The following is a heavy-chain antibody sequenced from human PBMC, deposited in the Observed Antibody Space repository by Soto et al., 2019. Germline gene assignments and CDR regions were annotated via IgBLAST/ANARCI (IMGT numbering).Heavy chain of an antibody. Sequence: EVRLLESGGGLVQPGGSLRLSCAASGFTFSVYAMSWVRQAPGKGLEWVSGISGSGDSTHYADSVKGRFTVSRDNSKSMLYLQTNSLRAEDTAIYYCAEALYGGFTYWGQATLVTVSS. CDR3: AEALYGGFTY. D-gene: IGHD3-10*01. CDR2: ISGSGDST. V-gene: IGHV3-23*01. CDR1: GFTFSVYA. J-gene: IGHJ4*02.